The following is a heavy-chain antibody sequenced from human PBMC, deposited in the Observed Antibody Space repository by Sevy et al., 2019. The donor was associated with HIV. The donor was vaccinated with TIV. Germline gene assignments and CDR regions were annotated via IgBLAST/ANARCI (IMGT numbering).Heavy chain of an antibody. D-gene: IGHD6-19*01. CDR2: ISDSGTNK. CDR3: ARGGIAVAGTQGY. J-gene: IGHJ4*02. CDR1: GFTFSTFA. Sequence: GSLRLSCAASGFTFSTFAMHWVRQAPGKGLEWVAAISDSGTNKYYADSVKGRFTISRDNSKNTLYVQMNSLRAEDSAVYYCARGGIAVAGTQGYWGQGTLVTVSS. V-gene: IGHV3-30-3*01.